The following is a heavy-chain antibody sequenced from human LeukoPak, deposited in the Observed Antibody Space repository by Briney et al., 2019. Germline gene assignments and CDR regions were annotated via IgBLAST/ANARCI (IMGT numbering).Heavy chain of an antibody. CDR1: GGTFSSYT. Sequence: ASVKVSCKASGGTFSSYTISWVRQAPGQGLEWMGWISAYNGNTNYAQKLQGRVTMTTDTSTSTAYMELRSLRSDDTAVYYCARGPTYYYDSSGYADDYWGQGTLVTVSS. J-gene: IGHJ4*02. CDR2: ISAYNGNT. D-gene: IGHD3-22*01. V-gene: IGHV1-18*01. CDR3: ARGPTYYYDSSGYADDY.